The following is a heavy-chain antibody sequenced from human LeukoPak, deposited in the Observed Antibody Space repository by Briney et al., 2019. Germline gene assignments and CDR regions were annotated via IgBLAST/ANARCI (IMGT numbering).Heavy chain of an antibody. D-gene: IGHD6-6*01. J-gene: IGHJ4*02. CDR1: GFTFSTYA. CDR3: AKDSSSSGFDY. CDR2: ISGSGGST. V-gene: IGHV3-23*01. Sequence: TGGSLRLSCAASGFTFSTYAMSWVRQAPGKGLEWVSAISGSGGSTYYADSVKGRFTISRDNSKTTLYLQMNSLRAEDTAVYYCAKDSSSSGFDYWGQGTLVTVSS.